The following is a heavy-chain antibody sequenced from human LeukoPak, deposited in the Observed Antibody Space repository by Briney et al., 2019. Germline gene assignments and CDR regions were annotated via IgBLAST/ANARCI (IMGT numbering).Heavy chain of an antibody. CDR1: GYIFTSYW. V-gene: IGHV5-51*01. Sequence: GESLKISCKGSGYIFTSYWIGLGRQMGGKGLEWMGIIYPGDSDTRYSPSFQGQVTISADKSISTAYLQWSSLKASDTAMYYCARGRDGYSFGFDYWGQGTLVTVSS. CDR2: IYPGDSDT. CDR3: ARGRDGYSFGFDY. J-gene: IGHJ4*02. D-gene: IGHD5-24*01.